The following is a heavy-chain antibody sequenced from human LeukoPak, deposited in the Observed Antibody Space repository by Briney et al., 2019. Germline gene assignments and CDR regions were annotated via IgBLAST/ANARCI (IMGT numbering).Heavy chain of an antibody. D-gene: IGHD2-21*02. CDR1: GGSISSHY. V-gene: IGHV4-59*11. CDR3: ARLLNNDNAGDPDTFDM. Sequence: PSETLSLTCTVSGGSISSHYWSWIRQSPERGLEWIGFIYYTGTTRYNPSLRGRVTMSVDSPRNHFSLKLTSMTAADTALYYCARLLNNDNAGDPDTFDMWGQGTMVTVSS. J-gene: IGHJ3*02. CDR2: IYYTGTT.